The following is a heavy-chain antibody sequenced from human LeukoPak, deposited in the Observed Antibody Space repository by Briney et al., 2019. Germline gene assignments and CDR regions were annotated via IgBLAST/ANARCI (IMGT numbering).Heavy chain of an antibody. Sequence: GGSLRLSCAASGFTFSSYAMYWVRQAPRKGLEYVSAISSDGGSTYYANSVKGRFTISRDNSKNTLYLQMGSLRAEDMAVYYCARVGSGYYTDYWGQGTLVTVSS. D-gene: IGHD3-3*01. CDR1: GFTFSSYA. CDR3: ARVGSGYYTDY. CDR2: ISSDGGST. J-gene: IGHJ4*02. V-gene: IGHV3-64*01.